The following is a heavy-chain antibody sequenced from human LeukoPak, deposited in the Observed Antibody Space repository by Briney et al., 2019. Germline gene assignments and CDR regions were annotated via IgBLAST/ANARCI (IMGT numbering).Heavy chain of an antibody. CDR2: IWYDGSNK. V-gene: IGHV3-33*01. D-gene: IGHD3-22*01. Sequence: GGSLRLSCAASGFTFSSYGMHWVRQAPGKGLEWVAVIWYDGSNKYYADSVKGRFTISRDNSKNTLYLQMNSLRAEDTAVYYCARDGGLVHYYDSSGYTFDYWSQGTLVTVSS. J-gene: IGHJ4*02. CDR1: GFTFSSYG. CDR3: ARDGGLVHYYDSSGYTFDY.